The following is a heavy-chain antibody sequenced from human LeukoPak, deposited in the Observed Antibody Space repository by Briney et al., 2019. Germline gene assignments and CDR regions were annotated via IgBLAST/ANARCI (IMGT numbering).Heavy chain of an antibody. J-gene: IGHJ4*02. V-gene: IGHV3-7*01. CDR1: GFTFSNYG. D-gene: IGHD1-26*01. Sequence: GGSLRLSCAASGFTFSNYGMHWVRQAPGKGLEWVANIKQDGSEKYYVDSVKGRFTISRDNAKNSLYLQMNSLRAEDTAVYYCARNTEWELIAPADYWGQGTLVTVSS. CDR3: ARNTEWELIAPADY. CDR2: IKQDGSEK.